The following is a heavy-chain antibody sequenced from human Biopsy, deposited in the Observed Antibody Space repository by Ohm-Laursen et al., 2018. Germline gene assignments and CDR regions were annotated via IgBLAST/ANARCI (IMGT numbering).Heavy chain of an antibody. CDR1: GGSFSDYY. J-gene: IGHJ4*02. Sequence: TLSLTCTVYGGSFSDYYWSWIRQPPGKGLEWIGENNHRGSANHNPSLRSRVTMSVDMSKNQFSLKLTSVTAADTAVYYCARMGASRNRDDYWGQGTLVTVSS. V-gene: IGHV4-34*01. CDR2: NNHRGSA. CDR3: ARMGASRNRDDY. D-gene: IGHD3-16*01.